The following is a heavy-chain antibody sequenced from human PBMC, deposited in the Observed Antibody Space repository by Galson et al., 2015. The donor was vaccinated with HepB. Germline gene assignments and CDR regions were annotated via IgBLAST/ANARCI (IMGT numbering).Heavy chain of an antibody. CDR1: GGSISSYY. CDR3: ARLPDSVMVPGV. V-gene: IGHV4-59*08. CDR2: GHYSGTT. J-gene: IGHJ6*03. D-gene: IGHD5-18*01. Sequence: LSLTCTVSGGSISSYYWSWIRQPPGKGLEWIGYGHYSGTTDYNPSLKGRLTMSVDTSKNQFFLKLSSVTAADTAMYYCARLPDSVMVPGVWGKGTTVTVSS.